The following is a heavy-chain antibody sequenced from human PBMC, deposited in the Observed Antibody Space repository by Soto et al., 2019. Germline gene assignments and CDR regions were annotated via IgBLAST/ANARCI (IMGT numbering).Heavy chain of an antibody. J-gene: IGHJ6*01. CDR2: INPNSGGT. V-gene: IGHV1-2*04. D-gene: IGHD3-10*01. Sequence: QVQLVQSGAEVKKPGASVKVSCKASGYTFTGYYMHWVRQAPGQGLEWMGWINPNSGGTNYAQKFQGWVTMTRDMSISTAYMELSMLRSDDTAVYYCARDRYGSGGRDGMDVWGQGTTVTVSS. CDR3: ARDRYGSGGRDGMDV. CDR1: GYTFTGYY.